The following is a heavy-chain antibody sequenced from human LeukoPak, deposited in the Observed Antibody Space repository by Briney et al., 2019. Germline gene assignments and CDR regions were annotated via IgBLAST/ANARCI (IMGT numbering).Heavy chain of an antibody. CDR1: GGTFSSYA. CDR2: IKPKSGGT. CDR3: VNGGVYYADISGDY. V-gene: IGHV1-2*06. D-gene: IGHD3-16*01. J-gene: IGHJ4*02. Sequence: GASVKVSCKASGGTFSSYAISWVRQAPGQGLEWMGRIKPKSGGTTYAQRFQGRVTMTRDTSISTAYMELSSLRSDDTAVYYCVNGGVYYADISGDYWGQGTLVTVSS.